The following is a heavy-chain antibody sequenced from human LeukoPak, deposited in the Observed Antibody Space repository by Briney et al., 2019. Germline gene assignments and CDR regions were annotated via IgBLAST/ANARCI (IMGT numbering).Heavy chain of an antibody. D-gene: IGHD5-12*01. V-gene: IGHV3-74*01. Sequence: RGSPRLSCAASGFTISNYWMYWVCQAPGKGLVWVSRINGDGSSTNYADSVKGRFTISRDNAKNTLDLQMNSLRSEDTALYYCARPIRGYDGFDIWGQRTMVSVSS. CDR2: INGDGSST. CDR3: ARPIRGYDGFDI. CDR1: GFTISNYW. J-gene: IGHJ3*02.